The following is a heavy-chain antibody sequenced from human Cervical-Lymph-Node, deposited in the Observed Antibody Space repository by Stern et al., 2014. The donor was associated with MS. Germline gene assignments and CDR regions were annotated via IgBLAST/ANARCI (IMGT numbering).Heavy chain of an antibody. CDR2: ISAYYGNT. CDR1: GYTFSNYG. V-gene: IGHV1-18*01. Sequence: QMQLVQSGVEVREPGASVKVSCKASGYTFSNYGISWVRQAPGQGLEWMGWISAYYGNTNYAQKFQGRLTMSKDTSTSTAYMELWSLRSDDTAVYFCAREGGYSAYDAYYFDYWGQGTPVTVSS. D-gene: IGHD5-12*01. CDR3: AREGGYSAYDAYYFDY. J-gene: IGHJ4*02.